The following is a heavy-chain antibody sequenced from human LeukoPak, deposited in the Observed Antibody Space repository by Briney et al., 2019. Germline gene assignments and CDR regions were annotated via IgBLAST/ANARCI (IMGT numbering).Heavy chain of an antibody. J-gene: IGHJ4*02. Sequence: GASVKVSCKASGYTFTTYATTWVRQAPGQGLEWMGWISSYNGNTIYAQKLQGRVTLTTDTSTSTGYMELRSLRSDDTAVYYCAREGFNRKYDYWGQGTQVTVSS. V-gene: IGHV1-18*01. CDR1: GYTFTTYA. CDR2: ISSYNGNT. CDR3: AREGFNRKYDY.